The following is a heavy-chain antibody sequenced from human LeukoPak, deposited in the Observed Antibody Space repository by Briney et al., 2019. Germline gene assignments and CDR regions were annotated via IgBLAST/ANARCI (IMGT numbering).Heavy chain of an antibody. CDR2: IIPIFGTA. D-gene: IGHD6-13*01. CDR3: ATHSSSWYSPFDY. V-gene: IGHV1-69*13. Sequence: SVKVSCKAFGGTFSSYAISWVRQAPGQGLEWMGGIIPIFGTANYAQKFQGRVTITADESTSTAYMELSSLRSEDTAVYYCATHSSSWYSPFDYWGQGTLVTVSS. CDR1: GGTFSSYA. J-gene: IGHJ4*02.